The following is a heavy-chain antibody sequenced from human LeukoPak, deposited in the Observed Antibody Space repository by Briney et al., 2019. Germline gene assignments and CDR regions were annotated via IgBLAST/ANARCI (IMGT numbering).Heavy chain of an antibody. D-gene: IGHD4-17*01. Sequence: KPSETLSLTCTVSGGSISTYYWSWIRQPPGKGLEWIGYIFYSGGTNYNPSLKSRVTISVDTSKNQFSLKLTSVTASDTAVYYCARHGADYGDYVLGYWGQGTLVTVSS. J-gene: IGHJ4*02. CDR3: ARHGADYGDYVLGY. CDR2: IFYSGGT. V-gene: IGHV4-59*08. CDR1: GGSISTYY.